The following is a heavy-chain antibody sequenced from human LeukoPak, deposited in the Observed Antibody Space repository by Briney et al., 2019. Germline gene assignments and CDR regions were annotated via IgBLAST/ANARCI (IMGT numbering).Heavy chain of an antibody. J-gene: IGHJ2*01. CDR3: ARGVPSVRYLDL. CDR2: IYHAGNT. D-gene: IGHD4-17*01. Sequence: SETLSLTCTVSGYSISSGSYWGWIRQPPGKGLEWIGSIYHAGNTYYNPSLKCRVTISVDTSKNQFSLNLSSVTAADTAVYYCARGVPSVRYLDLWGRGTLVIVSS. CDR1: GYSISSGSY. V-gene: IGHV4-38-2*02.